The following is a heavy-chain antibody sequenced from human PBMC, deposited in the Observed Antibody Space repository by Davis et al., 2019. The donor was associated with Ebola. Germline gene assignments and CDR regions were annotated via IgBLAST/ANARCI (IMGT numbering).Heavy chain of an antibody. J-gene: IGHJ4*02. CDR3: ARGAARYYYGSGSYVSY. CDR1: GYTLTELS. Sequence: SVTVSCKVSGYTLTELSMHWVRQAPGQGLEWMGGIIPIFGTANYAQKFQGRVTITADESTSTAYMELSSLRSEDTAVYYCARGAARYYYGSGSYVSYWGQGTLVTVSS. V-gene: IGHV1-69*13. CDR2: IIPIFGTA. D-gene: IGHD3-10*01.